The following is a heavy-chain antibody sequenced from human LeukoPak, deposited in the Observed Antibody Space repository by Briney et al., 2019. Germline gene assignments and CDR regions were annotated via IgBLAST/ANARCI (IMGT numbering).Heavy chain of an antibody. Sequence: TSETLSLTCNVSGGAISNYYWSWIRQPPGKGLEWIGYINYSGSAFYNPSVKSRVTISVDTSKSRFSLKLNSVTAADTAVYYCARAYYGDFFDYWGQGTLVTVSS. D-gene: IGHD4-17*01. CDR2: INYSGSA. CDR3: ARAYYGDFFDY. J-gene: IGHJ4*02. V-gene: IGHV4-59*08. CDR1: GGAISNYY.